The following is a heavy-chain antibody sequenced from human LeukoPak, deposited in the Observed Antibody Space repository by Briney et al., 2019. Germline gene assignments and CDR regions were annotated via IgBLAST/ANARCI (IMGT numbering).Heavy chain of an antibody. CDR1: GGSISSYY. CDR2: IYYTGGT. CDR3: ARRAPLEWPHEAFDI. Sequence: KASETLSLTCTVSGGSISSYYWSWIRQPPGKELEWIGYIYYTGGTNHNPSLKTRVTISIDTSQNQFSLKLSSVTAADTAVYYCARRAPLEWPHEAFDIWGQGTMVTVSS. D-gene: IGHD3-3*01. V-gene: IGHV4-59*01. J-gene: IGHJ3*02.